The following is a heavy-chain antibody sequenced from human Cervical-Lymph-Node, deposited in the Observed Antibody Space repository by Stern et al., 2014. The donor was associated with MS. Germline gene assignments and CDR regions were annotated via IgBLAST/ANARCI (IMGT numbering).Heavy chain of an antibody. CDR2: IDWNDKT. D-gene: IGHD3-3*01. CDR1: GFSLVTSGVR. Sequence: QVTLKESGPALVKPTQTLTLTCTFSGFSLVTSGVRVSWIRQPPGKALEWLARIDWNDKTFYNTSLMTRLTISKDTSKNQVVLTMTNVDPVDRATYYCARMMGSGYRHYFDYWGQGTPVTVS. CDR3: ARMMGSGYRHYFDY. J-gene: IGHJ4*02. V-gene: IGHV2-70*04.